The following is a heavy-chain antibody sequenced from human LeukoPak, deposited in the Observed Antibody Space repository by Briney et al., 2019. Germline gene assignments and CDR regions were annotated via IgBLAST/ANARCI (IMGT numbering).Heavy chain of an antibody. J-gene: IGHJ4*02. D-gene: IGHD3-16*02. CDR3: ARGGLVLSPKGYFDC. CDR1: GTVSLATVLV. CDR2: HNRSKWYI. Sequence: SQTLHSPVPSPGTVSLATVLVGAGSGSPHREALSGWEGHNRSKWYIDYAVSVKSRITINPDTSKNQFSLQLNSVTPEDTAVYYCARGGLVLSPKGYFDCWGQGTLVTVSS. V-gene: IGHV6-1*01.